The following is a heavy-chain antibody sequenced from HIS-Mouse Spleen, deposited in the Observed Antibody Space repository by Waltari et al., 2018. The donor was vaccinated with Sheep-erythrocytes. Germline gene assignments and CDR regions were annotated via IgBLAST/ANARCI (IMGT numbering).Heavy chain of an antibody. CDR2: ISSSSSYI. CDR3: AGCIAVYGMDV. D-gene: IGHD6-19*01. Sequence: LGLVSSISSSSSYIYYADSVKGRFTISRDNAKNSLYLQMNSLRAEDTAVYYCAGCIAVYGMDVWVQGTTVTVSS. V-gene: IGHV3-21*01. J-gene: IGHJ6*02.